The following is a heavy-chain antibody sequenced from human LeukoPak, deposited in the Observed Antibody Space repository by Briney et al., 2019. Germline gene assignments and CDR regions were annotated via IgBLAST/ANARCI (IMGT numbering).Heavy chain of an antibody. D-gene: IGHD6-19*01. J-gene: IGHJ4*02. CDR1: GXTFSNYA. CDR2: ASDNNAGT. Sequence: GGSLRLACAASGXTFSNYAMNWVRQAPGKGLEWVLAASDNNAGTYYADSVRGRFTISRDDSKNTMYLQMNSLRTEDTDVYYCAKKAAVHGIVGNYFDYWGQGTLVTVSS. CDR3: AKKAAVHGIVGNYFDY. V-gene: IGHV3-23*01.